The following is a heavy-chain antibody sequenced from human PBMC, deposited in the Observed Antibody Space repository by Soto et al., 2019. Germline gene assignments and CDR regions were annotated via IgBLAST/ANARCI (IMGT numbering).Heavy chain of an antibody. D-gene: IGHD3-3*01. V-gene: IGHV3-23*01. CDR1: GFSFGRYA. J-gene: IGHJ3*01. CDR2: TSGNGGDT. Sequence: QLFESGGGLVQPGGSLRLSCVASGFSFGRYAMTWVRQAPGKGLEWVSGTSGNGGDTYYVDSVKGRFTISRDNPKNTLDLQMNSLRVEDTAIYYCAEIYDFWSRHHDSFDVWGQGTSVTVSS. CDR3: AEIYDFWSRHHDSFDV.